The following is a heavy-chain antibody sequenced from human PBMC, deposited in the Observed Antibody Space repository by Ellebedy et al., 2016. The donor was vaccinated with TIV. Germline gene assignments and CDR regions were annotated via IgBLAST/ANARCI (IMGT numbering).Heavy chain of an antibody. J-gene: IGHJ4*02. CDR1: GFTFSSYA. D-gene: IGHD1-26*01. V-gene: IGHV3-23*01. Sequence: GESLKISXAASGFTFSSYAMSWVRQAPGKGLEWVSAISGSGGSTYYADSVKGRFTISRDNSKNTLYLQMNSLRAEDTAVYNCAKDWELLYWGQGTLVTVSS. CDR3: AKDWELLY. CDR2: ISGSGGST.